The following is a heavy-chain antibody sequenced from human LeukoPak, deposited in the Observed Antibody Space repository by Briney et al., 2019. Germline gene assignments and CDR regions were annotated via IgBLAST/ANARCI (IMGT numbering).Heavy chain of an antibody. CDR1: GFTFDDYT. J-gene: IGHJ4*02. D-gene: IGHD3-10*01. V-gene: IGHV3-43*01. Sequence: GGSLRLSCAASGFTFDDYTMHWVRQAPGKGLEWVSLISWDGGSTYYADSVKGRFTISRDNSKNSLYLQMNSLRTEDTALYYCAKDLYYGSGSYYPLDYWGQGTLVTVSS. CDR3: AKDLYYGSGSYYPLDY. CDR2: ISWDGGST.